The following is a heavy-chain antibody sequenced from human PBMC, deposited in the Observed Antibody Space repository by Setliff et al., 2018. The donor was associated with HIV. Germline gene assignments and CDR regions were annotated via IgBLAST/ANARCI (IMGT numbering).Heavy chain of an antibody. J-gene: IGHJ4*02. CDR2: IHYTGST. Sequence: SETLSLTCSVSGAPVSSGRYYWGWIRQPPGKGLEWIATIHYTGSTYYNPSLKNRVTISADTSKKQVSLRLNYVTAADTAAYYCARAVAASATSVVDYWGQGIQVTVSS. CDR3: ARAVAASATSVVDY. D-gene: IGHD6-13*01. V-gene: IGHV4-39*07. CDR1: GAPVSSGRYY.